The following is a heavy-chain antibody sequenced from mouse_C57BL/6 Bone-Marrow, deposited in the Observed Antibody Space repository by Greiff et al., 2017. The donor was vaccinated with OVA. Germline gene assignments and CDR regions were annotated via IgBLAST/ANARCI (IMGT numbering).Heavy chain of an antibody. CDR2: IDPENGDT. J-gene: IGHJ4*01. D-gene: IGHD1-1*01. CDR3: TTATTDYYAMDY. Sequence: EVKLMESGAELVRPGASVKLSCTASGFNIKDDYMHWVQQRPEQGLEWIGWIDPENGDTEYASKIQGQATITADTSSNTAYLQLSSLTSEDTAVYYGTTATTDYYAMDYWGQGTSVTVSS. V-gene: IGHV14-4*01. CDR1: GFNIKDDY.